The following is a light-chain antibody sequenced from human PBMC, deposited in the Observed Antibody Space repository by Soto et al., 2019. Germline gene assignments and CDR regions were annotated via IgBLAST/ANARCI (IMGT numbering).Light chain of an antibody. CDR3: SSYTSSSTLV. CDR1: SSDVGGYNY. V-gene: IGLV2-14*01. CDR2: EVS. Sequence: QSALTQPASVSGSPGQSITLSCTGTSSDVGGYNYVSWYQQHPGKAPKLIIYEVSYRPSGVSNRFSGSKSGNTASLTISGLQAEDEADYYCSSYTSSSTLVFGGGTKLTVL. J-gene: IGLJ3*02.